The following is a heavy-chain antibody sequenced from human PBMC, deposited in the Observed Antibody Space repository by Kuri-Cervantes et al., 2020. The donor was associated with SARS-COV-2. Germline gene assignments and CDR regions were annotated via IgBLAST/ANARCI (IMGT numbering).Heavy chain of an antibody. CDR3: AIAWSTFDY. CDR2: IYHSGST. CDR1: GYSISSGYY. J-gene: IGHJ4*02. D-gene: IGHD2-15*01. Sequence: ESLKISCAVSGYSISSGYYWGWIRQPPGKGLEWIGSIYHSGSTYYNPSLKSRVTISVDTSKNQFSLKLSSVTAADTAVYYCAIAWSTFDYWGQGTLVTVSS. V-gene: IGHV4-38-2*01.